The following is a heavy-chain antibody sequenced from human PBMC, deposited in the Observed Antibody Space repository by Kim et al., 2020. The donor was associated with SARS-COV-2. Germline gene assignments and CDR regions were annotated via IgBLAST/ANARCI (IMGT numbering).Heavy chain of an antibody. V-gene: IGHV6-1*01. CDR2: TYYRSKWYN. J-gene: IGHJ3*02. D-gene: IGHD2-21*02. CDR1: GDSVSSNSAA. CDR3: ARAGACGGDCYGHHDAFDI. Sequence: SQTLSLTCAISGDSVSSNSAAWNWIRQSPSRGLEWLGRTYYRSKWYNDYAVSVKSRITINPDTSKNQFSLQLNSVTPEDTAVYYCARAGACGGDCYGHHDAFDIWGQGTMVTVSS.